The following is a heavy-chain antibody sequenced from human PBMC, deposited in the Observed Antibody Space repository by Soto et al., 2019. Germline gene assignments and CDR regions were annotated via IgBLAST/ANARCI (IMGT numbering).Heavy chain of an antibody. CDR3: ASRSSGWYFDY. J-gene: IGHJ4*02. Sequence: EVQLLESGGGLVQPGGSLRLSCAASGFTFSSYAMNWVRQAPGKGLEWVSVISGSGDSTYYADSVKGRFTISRDNSKNTLYLQMNSLRDEDTAVYYCASRSSGWYFDYWGQGTLITVSS. CDR1: GFTFSSYA. D-gene: IGHD6-19*01. V-gene: IGHV3-23*01. CDR2: ISGSGDST.